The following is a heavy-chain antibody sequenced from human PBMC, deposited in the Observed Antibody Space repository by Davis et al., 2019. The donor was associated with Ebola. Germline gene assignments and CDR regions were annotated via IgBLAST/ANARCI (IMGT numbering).Heavy chain of an antibody. CDR2: IYPGDSDT. CDR3: YYSYYYYGRDV. CDR1: GYSFTSYW. D-gene: IGHD2/OR15-2a*01. Sequence: GESLNISCKGSGYSFTSYWIGWVRQMPGKGLEWMGIIYPGDSDTRYSPSFHGQVTISADKSISTAYLQWSSLKASDTNMYYCYYSYYYYGRDVWGQGTTVTVSS. J-gene: IGHJ6*02. V-gene: IGHV5-51*01.